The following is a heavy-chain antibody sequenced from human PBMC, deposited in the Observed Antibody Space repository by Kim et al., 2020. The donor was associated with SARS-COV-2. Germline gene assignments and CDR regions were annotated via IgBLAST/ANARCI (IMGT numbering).Heavy chain of an antibody. CDR1: GGTFSSYA. D-gene: IGHD2-8*02. CDR2: IIPIFGTA. V-gene: IGHV1-69*13. CDR3: ASSHALLDYYYGMDV. J-gene: IGHJ6*02. Sequence: SVKVSCKASGGTFSSYAISWVRQAPGQGLEWMGGIIPIFGTANYAQKFQGRVTITADESTSTAYMELSSLRSEDTAVYYCASSHALLDYYYGMDVWGQGTTVTVSS.